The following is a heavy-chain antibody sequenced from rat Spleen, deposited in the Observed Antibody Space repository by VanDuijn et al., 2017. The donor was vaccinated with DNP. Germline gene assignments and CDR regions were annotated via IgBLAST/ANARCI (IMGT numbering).Heavy chain of an antibody. CDR2: ITNSGGST. CDR1: GFTFNNYW. V-gene: IGHV5-31*01. Sequence: EVQLVESGGGLVQPGRSLKLSCVASGFTFNNYWMTWIRQAPGKGLEWVASITNSGGSTFYPDSVKGRLTISRDNAKNTQYLQMDSLRSEDTAAYYCVSRPPPTRGPFDYWGQGVTVTVSS. CDR3: VSRPPPTRGPFDY. J-gene: IGHJ2*01. D-gene: IGHD1-4*01.